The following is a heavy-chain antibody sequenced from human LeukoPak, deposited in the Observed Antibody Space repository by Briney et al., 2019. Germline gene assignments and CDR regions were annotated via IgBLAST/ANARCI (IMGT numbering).Heavy chain of an antibody. Sequence: SETLSLTCAVSGYSISSGYYWGWIRQPPGKGLEWIGSIYHSGSTYYNPSLKSRVTISVDTSKNQFSLKLSSVTAADTAVYYCARCHYGDYLDYWGQGTLVTVSS. D-gene: IGHD4-17*01. V-gene: IGHV4-38-2*01. CDR1: GYSISSGYY. CDR3: ARCHYGDYLDY. CDR2: IYHSGST. J-gene: IGHJ4*02.